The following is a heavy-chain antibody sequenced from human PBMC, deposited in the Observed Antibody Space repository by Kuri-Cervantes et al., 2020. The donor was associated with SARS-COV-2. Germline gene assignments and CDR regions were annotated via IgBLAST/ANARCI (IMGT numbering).Heavy chain of an antibody. V-gene: IGHV1-2*04. CDR3: ARAGSSSSYYYYGMDV. J-gene: IGHJ6*02. CDR1: GYTFTSYG. D-gene: IGHD6-6*01. CDR2: INPNSGGT. Sequence: ASVKVSCKASGYTFTSYGISWVRQAPGQGLEWMGWINPNSGGTNYAQKFQGWVTMTRDTSISTAYMELSRLRSDDTAVYYCARAGSSSSYYYYGMDVWGQGTTVTVSS.